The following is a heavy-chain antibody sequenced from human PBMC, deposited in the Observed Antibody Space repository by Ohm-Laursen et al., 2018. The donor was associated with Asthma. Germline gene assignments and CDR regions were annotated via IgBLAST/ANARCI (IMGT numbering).Heavy chain of an antibody. J-gene: IGHJ3*02. CDR2: LSSRSSYI. Sequence: SLRLSCAAFGFTFSSYSMNWVRQAPGKGLEWVSALSSRSSYIYYADSVKGRFTISRDNAKNSLYLQMNSLRAEDTAVYYCARDHITGAFDIWGQGTMVTVSS. V-gene: IGHV3-21*01. CDR3: ARDHITGAFDI. CDR1: GFTFSSYS. D-gene: IGHD3-10*01.